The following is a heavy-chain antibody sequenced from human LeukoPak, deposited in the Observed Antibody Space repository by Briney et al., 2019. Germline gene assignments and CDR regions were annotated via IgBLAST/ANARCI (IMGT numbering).Heavy chain of an antibody. CDR1: GFTFSSYG. CDR2: IWYDGSNK. J-gene: IGHJ5*02. CDR3: AREEGSYCSSTSCSASKYNWFDP. Sequence: PGGSLRLSCAASGFTFSSYGMHWVRQAPGKGLEWVAVIWYDGSNKYYADSVKGRFTISRDNSKNTLYLQMNSLRAEDTAVYYCAREEGSYCSSTSCSASKYNWFDPWGQGTLVTVSS. D-gene: IGHD2-2*01. V-gene: IGHV3-33*01.